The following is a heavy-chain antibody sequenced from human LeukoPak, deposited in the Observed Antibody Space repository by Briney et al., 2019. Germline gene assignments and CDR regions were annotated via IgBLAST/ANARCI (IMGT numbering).Heavy chain of an antibody. J-gene: IGHJ3*02. CDR1: GGSFSGYY. CDR2: INHSGST. V-gene: IGHV4-34*01. CDR3: ARDYEQLNLISSAFDI. Sequence: SETLSLTCAVYGGSFSGYYWSWIRQPPGKGLEWIGEINHSGSTNYNPSLKSRVTISVDTSKNQFSLKLSSVTAADTAVYYCARDYEQLNLISSAFDIWGQGTMVTVSS. D-gene: IGHD6-6*01.